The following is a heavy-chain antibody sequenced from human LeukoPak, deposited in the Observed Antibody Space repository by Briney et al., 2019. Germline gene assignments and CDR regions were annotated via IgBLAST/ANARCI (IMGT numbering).Heavy chain of an antibody. CDR2: LSYDGSNE. J-gene: IGHJ4*02. CDR1: GFTFSNYG. V-gene: IGHV3-30*18. D-gene: IGHD3-10*01. Sequence: PGRSLRLSCAASGFTFSNYGTHWVRHAPRKGLEWGVVLSYDGSNEYYADSVKGRFAISRDNSKTTLYLQMNSLRADDTAVYYCAKHRSPSTVRGLIVGYFDHWGKGTLVTVSS. CDR3: AKHRSPSTVRGLIVGYFDH.